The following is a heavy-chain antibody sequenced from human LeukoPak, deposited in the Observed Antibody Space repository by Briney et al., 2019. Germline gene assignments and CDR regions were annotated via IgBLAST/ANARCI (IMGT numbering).Heavy chain of an antibody. V-gene: IGHV4-31*03. CDR1: GASFSSGDQY. Sequence: SQTLSLTCTVSGASFSSGDQYWNWIRQSPGKGLEWIGSIHPSGMLYNNPSLETRVTISIDTSKNQFSLTLNSVTAAHTAVYFCSRGLDSRKLGYWGQGTLVTVPS. CDR2: IHPSGML. D-gene: IGHD3-22*01. CDR3: SRGLDSRKLGY. J-gene: IGHJ4*02.